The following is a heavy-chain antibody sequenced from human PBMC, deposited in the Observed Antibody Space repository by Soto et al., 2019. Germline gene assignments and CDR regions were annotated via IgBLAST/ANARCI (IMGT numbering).Heavy chain of an antibody. CDR1: GFTFSSYG. CDR3: AKDSEWFLTYYFDY. D-gene: IGHD3-3*01. Sequence: PGGSLRLSCAASGFTFSSYGMHWVRQAPGKGLEWVAVISYDGSNKYYADSVKGRFTISRDNSKNTLYLQMNSLRAEDTAVYYCAKDSEWFLTYYFDYWGQGTLVTVSS. V-gene: IGHV3-30*18. J-gene: IGHJ4*02. CDR2: ISYDGSNK.